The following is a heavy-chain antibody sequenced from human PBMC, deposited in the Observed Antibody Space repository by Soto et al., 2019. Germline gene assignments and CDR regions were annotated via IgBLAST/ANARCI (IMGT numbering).Heavy chain of an antibody. CDR3: ASSGPYDFWSGYSYYFDY. CDR2: ISAYNGNT. Sequence: ASVKVSCKASGYTFTSHGISWVRQAPGQGLEWMGWISAYNGNTNYAQKLQGRVTMTTDTSTSTPYMELRSLRSDDTAVYYCASSGPYDFWSGYSYYFDYWGQGTPVTVSS. D-gene: IGHD3-3*01. V-gene: IGHV1-18*01. J-gene: IGHJ4*02. CDR1: GYTFTSHG.